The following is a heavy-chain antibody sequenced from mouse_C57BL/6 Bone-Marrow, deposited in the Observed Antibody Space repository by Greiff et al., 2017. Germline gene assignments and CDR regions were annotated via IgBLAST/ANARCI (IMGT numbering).Heavy chain of an antibody. V-gene: IGHV1-50*01. Sequence: QVQLQQPGAELVKPGASVKLSCKASGYTFTSYWMQWVKQRPGQGLEWIGEIDPSDSYTNYTQKFKGKATLTVDTSSSTAYMQLSSLTSEDSAVYYCADGLGFAYWGQGTLVTVSA. CDR3: ADGLGFAY. CDR1: GYTFTSYW. CDR2: IDPSDSYT. J-gene: IGHJ3*01.